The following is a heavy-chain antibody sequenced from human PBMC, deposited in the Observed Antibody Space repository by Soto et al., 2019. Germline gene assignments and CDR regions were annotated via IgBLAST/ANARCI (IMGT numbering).Heavy chain of an antibody. CDR2: ISYDGSNK. J-gene: IGHJ4*02. V-gene: IGHV3-30-3*01. CDR3: VRDPPFDDFWSGYFDY. Sequence: GGSLRLSCAASGFTFSSYAMHWVRQAPGKGLEWVAVISYDGSNKYYADSVKGRFTISRDNSKNTLYLQMNSLRAEDTAVYYCVRDPPFDDFWSGYFDYWGQGTLVTVSS. CDR1: GFTFSSYA. D-gene: IGHD3-3*01.